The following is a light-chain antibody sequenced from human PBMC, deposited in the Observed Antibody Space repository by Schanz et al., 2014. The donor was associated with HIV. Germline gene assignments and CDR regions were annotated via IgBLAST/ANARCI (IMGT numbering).Light chain of an antibody. Sequence: FMLTQPQSVSESPGKTITISCTRSGGGTASDSVQWYQQRPDSAPTTVIYDSYQRPSGVPSRFSGSFDRSSNSASLTISGLKTEDEADYYCQSSDSFNPKVFGGGTKLTVL. CDR1: GGGTASDS. J-gene: IGLJ3*02. V-gene: IGLV6-57*04. CDR3: QSSDSFNPKV. CDR2: DSY.